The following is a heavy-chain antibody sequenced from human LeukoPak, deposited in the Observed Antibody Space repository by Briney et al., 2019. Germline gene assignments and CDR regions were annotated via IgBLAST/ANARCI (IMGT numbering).Heavy chain of an antibody. CDR2: IYYSGGA. Sequence: PSETLSLTCTVSGGSISRYYWSWIRQPPGKGLEWIGYIYYSGGANYNPSLKSRVTISVGMSMNQFSLKLSSLTAADTAVYYCARALYYYGSGSQSLHYFDYWGQGTLVTVSS. J-gene: IGHJ4*02. V-gene: IGHV4-59*01. CDR3: ARALYYYGSGSQSLHYFDY. CDR1: GGSISRYY. D-gene: IGHD3-10*01.